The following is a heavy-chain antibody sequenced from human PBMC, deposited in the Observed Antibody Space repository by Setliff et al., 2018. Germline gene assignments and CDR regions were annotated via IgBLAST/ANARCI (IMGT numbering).Heavy chain of an antibody. CDR1: GFTFSSYW. J-gene: IGHJ4*02. D-gene: IGHD3-16*01. CDR3: ARDGGEY. Sequence: PLGGPRLSCVASGFTFSSYWMTWVRQAPGKGLEWVANIKQDGSETYYVDSVEGRFTISRDNAKNSLYLQMNSLRVEDTAVYYCARDGGEYWGQGTLVTVSS. V-gene: IGHV3-7*01. CDR2: IKQDGSET.